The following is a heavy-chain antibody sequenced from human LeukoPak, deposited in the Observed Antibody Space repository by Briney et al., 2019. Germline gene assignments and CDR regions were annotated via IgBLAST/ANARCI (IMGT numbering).Heavy chain of an antibody. D-gene: IGHD6-13*01. CDR3: ARRIAAAATDNWFDP. CDR1: GYTFTSYG. J-gene: IGHJ5*02. Sequence: GASVKVSCKASGYTFTSYGISWVRQAPGQGLEWMGWISAYNGNTNYAQKLQGRVIMTTDTSTSTAYMELRSLRSDDTAVYYCARRIAAAATDNWFDPWGQGTLVTVSS. V-gene: IGHV1-18*01. CDR2: ISAYNGNT.